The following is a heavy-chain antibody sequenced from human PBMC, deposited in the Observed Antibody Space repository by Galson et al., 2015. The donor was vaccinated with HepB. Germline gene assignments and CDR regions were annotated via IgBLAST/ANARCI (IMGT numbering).Heavy chain of an antibody. Sequence: SLRLSCAASGFSFSNSWLSWARQAPGTGLEWVAIINQDGSKKFYVDSVKGRFTISRDNTKKSLFLQMNSLRAEDTAVYYCARVPHIWGQGTMITVSS. CDR1: GFSFSNSW. CDR3: ARVPHI. V-gene: IGHV3-7*03. CDR2: INQDGSKK. J-gene: IGHJ3*02.